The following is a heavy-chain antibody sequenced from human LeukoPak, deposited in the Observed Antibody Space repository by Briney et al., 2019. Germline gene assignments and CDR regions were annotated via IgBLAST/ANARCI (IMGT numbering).Heavy chain of an antibody. J-gene: IGHJ3*02. CDR1: GGSISSGSYY. CDR2: IYTSGST. Sequence: PSETLSLTCTVSGGSISSGSYYWSCIRQPAGKGLECIGRIYTSGSTNYNPSLKSRVTISVDTSKNQFSLKLSSVTAADTAVYYCAREIGALVITTNDAFDIWGQGTMVTVSS. D-gene: IGHD3-22*01. CDR3: AREIGALVITTNDAFDI. V-gene: IGHV4-61*02.